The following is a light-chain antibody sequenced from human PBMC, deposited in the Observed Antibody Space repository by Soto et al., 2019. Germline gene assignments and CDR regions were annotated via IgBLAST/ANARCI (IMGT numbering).Light chain of an antibody. V-gene: IGKV3-20*01. CDR2: GAS. Sequence: VLTQSPGTLSLSPGERATLACGASQSVSSSYLAWYQQKPGQAPRLRIYGASNRAPGTPDRFSGSGSGTDFTLTISRLEPEDFAVYYCQQYGSSLWTFGQGTKVDIK. J-gene: IGKJ1*01. CDR1: QSVSSSY. CDR3: QQYGSSLWT.